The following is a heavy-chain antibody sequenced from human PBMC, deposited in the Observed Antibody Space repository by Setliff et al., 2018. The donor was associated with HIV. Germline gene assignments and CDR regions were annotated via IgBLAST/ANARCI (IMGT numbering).Heavy chain of an antibody. CDR2: VFSTDDK. CDR3: ARAYKGVTAINY. CDR1: GFSLTNPRMG. Sequence: SGPTLVNPTEPLTLTCTVSGFSLTNPRMGVTWIRQPPGKALEWLAHVFSTDDKSYNTSLKSRLTISKDTSKSQVVLTMTNMDPVDTATYYCARAYKGVTAINYWGQGTLVTVSS. V-gene: IGHV2-26*01. D-gene: IGHD2-21*02. J-gene: IGHJ4*02.